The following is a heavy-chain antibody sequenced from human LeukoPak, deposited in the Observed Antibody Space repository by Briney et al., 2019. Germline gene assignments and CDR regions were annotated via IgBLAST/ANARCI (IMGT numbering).Heavy chain of an antibody. V-gene: IGHV4-39*07. CDR2: IYYSGST. J-gene: IGHJ5*02. CDR3: ARNRITVLNWFDP. Sequence: SETLSLTCTVSGGSISSSSYYWGWIRQPPGKGLEWIGSIYYSGSTYYNPSLKSRVTISVDKSKNQFSLKLSSVTAADTAVYYCARNRITVLNWFDPWGQGTLVTVSS. D-gene: IGHD3-16*01. CDR1: GGSISSSSYY.